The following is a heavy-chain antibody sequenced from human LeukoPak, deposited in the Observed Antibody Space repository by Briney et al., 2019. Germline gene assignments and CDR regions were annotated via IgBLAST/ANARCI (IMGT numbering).Heavy chain of an antibody. D-gene: IGHD1-20*01. V-gene: IGHV4-31*03. CDR3: ARDWRGPRITGKNVDYYGMDV. CDR2: IYYSGST. Sequence: PSETLSLTCTVSGGSISSGGYYWSWIRQHPGKGLEWIGYIYYSGSTYYNPSLKSRVTISVDTSKNQFSLKLSSVTAADTAVYYCARDWRGPRITGKNVDYYGMDVWGQGTTVTVSS. J-gene: IGHJ6*02. CDR1: GGSISSGGYY.